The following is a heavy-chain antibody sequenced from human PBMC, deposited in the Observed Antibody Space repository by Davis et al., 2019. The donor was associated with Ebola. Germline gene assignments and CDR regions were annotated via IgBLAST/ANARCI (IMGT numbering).Heavy chain of an antibody. J-gene: IGHJ6*02. CDR1: GGTFSSYA. Sequence: SVKVSCKASGGTFSSYAISWVXHXXAHAXXXMVVIIPIFGTANYAQKLQGRVTMTTDTSTSTAYMELRSLISDDTAVYYCARGGRALLMDVWGQGTTVTVSS. CDR2: IIPIFGTA. CDR3: ARGGRALLMDV. V-gene: IGHV1-69*05.